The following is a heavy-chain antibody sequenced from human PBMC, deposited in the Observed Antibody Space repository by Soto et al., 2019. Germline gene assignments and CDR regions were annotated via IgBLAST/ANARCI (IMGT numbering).Heavy chain of an antibody. CDR2: ISSSSSYI. V-gene: IGHV3-21*01. J-gene: IGHJ4*02. CDR1: GFTFSSLS. Sequence: PGRSLRLSCAASGFTFSSLSMNWVRQAPGKGLEWVSSISSSSSYIYYADSVKGRFTISRDNAKNSLYLQMNSLRAEDTAVYYCARGSPYDYASGRWYFDYWGQGTLVTVSS. CDR3: ARGSPYDYASGRWYFDY. D-gene: IGHD3-16*01.